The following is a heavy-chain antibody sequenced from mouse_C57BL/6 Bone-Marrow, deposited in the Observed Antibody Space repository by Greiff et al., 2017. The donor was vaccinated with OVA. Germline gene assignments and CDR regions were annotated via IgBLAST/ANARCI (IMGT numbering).Heavy chain of an antibody. Sequence: QVHVKQPGAELVRPGSSVKLSCKASGYTFTSYWMHWVKQRPIQGLEWIGNIDPSDSETHYNQKFKDKATLTVDKSSSTAYMQLSSLTSEDSAVYYCARPYDYDGAFAYWGQGTLVTVSA. D-gene: IGHD2-4*01. J-gene: IGHJ3*01. CDR1: GYTFTSYW. CDR2: IDPSDSET. CDR3: ARPYDYDGAFAY. V-gene: IGHV1-52*01.